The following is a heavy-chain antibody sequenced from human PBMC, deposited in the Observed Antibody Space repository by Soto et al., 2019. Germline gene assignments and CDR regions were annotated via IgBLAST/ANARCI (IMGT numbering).Heavy chain of an antibody. Sequence: GESLKISCKGSGYSFASYCIGWVRQMPGKDLEWMGIIYPGDSDTRYSPSFQGQVTISADKSTNTASLQWSSLKASDTAMYYCARHANSYYYMDVWGKGTTVTVSS. CDR3: ARHANSYYYMDV. V-gene: IGHV5-51*01. CDR1: GYSFASYC. J-gene: IGHJ6*03. CDR2: IYPGDSDT.